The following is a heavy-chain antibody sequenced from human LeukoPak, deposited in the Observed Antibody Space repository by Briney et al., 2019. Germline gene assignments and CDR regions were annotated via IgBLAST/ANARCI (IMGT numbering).Heavy chain of an antibody. CDR2: ISYDGSNK. V-gene: IGHV3-30-3*01. CDR1: GFIFSSFA. CDR3: TRTDAFDI. Sequence: GGSQRLSCAASGFIFSSFAMHGVRQAPGRGLEWVAVISYDGSNKYYADSVKGRFTISRDNSKNTLYLQMNSPRSEDTAVYYCTRTDAFDIWGQGTMVTVSS. J-gene: IGHJ3*02.